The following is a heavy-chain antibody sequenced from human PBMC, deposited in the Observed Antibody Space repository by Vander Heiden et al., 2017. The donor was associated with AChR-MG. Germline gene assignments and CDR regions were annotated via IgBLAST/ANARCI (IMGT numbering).Heavy chain of an antibody. CDR2: INPNSGGT. Sequence: QVQLVQSGAEVQKPGASVKVSCKASGYTFTGHYMHWVRQAPGQGLEWMGWINPNSGGTNYAQKFQGRVTMTRDTSISTAYMELSRLRSDDTAVYYCAIEPGIAVAGTIVSDYWGQGTLVTVSS. V-gene: IGHV1-2*02. D-gene: IGHD6-19*01. J-gene: IGHJ4*02. CDR3: AIEPGIAVAGTIVSDY. CDR1: GYTFTGHY.